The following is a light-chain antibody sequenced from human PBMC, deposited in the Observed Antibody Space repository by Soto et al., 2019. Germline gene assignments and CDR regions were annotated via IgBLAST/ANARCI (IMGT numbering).Light chain of an antibody. J-gene: IGKJ5*01. CDR1: QTISNW. CDR3: EPYRTSSGT. CDR2: DAS. Sequence: RASQTISNWLAWYQQKPGKAPTLLIYDASTLERGVPSRFSGTGYGTEFALCMESRQSCGFATSFCEPYRTSSGTVGRGTRLEIK. V-gene: IGKV1-5*01.